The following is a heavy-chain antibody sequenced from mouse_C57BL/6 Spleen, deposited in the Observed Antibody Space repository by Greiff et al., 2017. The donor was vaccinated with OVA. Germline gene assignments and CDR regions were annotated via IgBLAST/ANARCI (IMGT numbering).Heavy chain of an antibody. CDR3: ARAYDGGFDY. J-gene: IGHJ2*01. CDR2: IAPSDSYT. Sequence: QVQLQQPGAELVKPGASVKLSCKASGYTFTSYWMQWVKQRPGQGLEWIGEIAPSDSYTNYNQKFKGKATLTVDTSSSTAYMQLSSLTSEDSAVYYCARAYDGGFDYWGQGTTLTVSS. D-gene: IGHD1-2*01. CDR1: GYTFTSYW. V-gene: IGHV1-50*01.